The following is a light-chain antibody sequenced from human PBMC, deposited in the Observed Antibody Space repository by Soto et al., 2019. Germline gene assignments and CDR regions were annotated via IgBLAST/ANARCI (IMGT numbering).Light chain of an antibody. Sequence: QAVVTQEPSLTVSPGGTLTLTFGSSTGAVTSDHYPYWFQQKPGQAPRTLIFETKSKHSWTPARFSGSLLGGKAALTLSGAQPEDEAEYYCLLSYSGARPVVGGGTKLTVL. J-gene: IGLJ2*01. CDR2: ETK. V-gene: IGLV7-46*01. CDR3: LLSYSGARPV. CDR1: TGAVTSDHY.